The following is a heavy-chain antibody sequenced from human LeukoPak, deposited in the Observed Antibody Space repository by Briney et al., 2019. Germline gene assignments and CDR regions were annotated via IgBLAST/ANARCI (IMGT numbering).Heavy chain of an antibody. D-gene: IGHD6-13*01. V-gene: IGHV4-61*02. J-gene: IGHJ4*02. CDR3: ARNLIPEQLVLNF. Sequence: SETLSLTCTVSGGSISSGSYYWSRIRQPAGKGLEWIGRIYTSGSTNYNPSLKSRVTMSVDTSKNQFSLNLKSVTPEDTAVYYCARNLIPEQLVLNFWGQGTLVTVSS. CDR1: GGSISSGSYY. CDR2: IYTSGST.